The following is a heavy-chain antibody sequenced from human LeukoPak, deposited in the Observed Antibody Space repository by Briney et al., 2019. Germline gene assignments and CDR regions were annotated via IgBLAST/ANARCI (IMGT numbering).Heavy chain of an antibody. Sequence: GGSLRLSCAVSGFTFSGFWMSWSRQAPGKGLEWVASINSDGSEGYYADVVKGRFTISRGNAKNSLYLQINSLRAEDTAVYYCARSSYSSSSSVWGQGTMVTVSS. CDR1: GFTFSGFW. V-gene: IGHV3-7*03. D-gene: IGHD6-6*01. J-gene: IGHJ3*01. CDR2: INSDGSEG. CDR3: ARSSYSSSSSV.